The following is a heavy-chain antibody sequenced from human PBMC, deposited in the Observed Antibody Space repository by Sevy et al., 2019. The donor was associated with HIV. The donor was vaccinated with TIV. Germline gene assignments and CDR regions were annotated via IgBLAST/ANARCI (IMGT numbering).Heavy chain of an antibody. J-gene: IGHJ4*02. CDR1: GFTFSNFW. V-gene: IGHV3-7*03. CDR2: IKQDGSEN. D-gene: IGHD2-21*02. CDR3: ARDHPSTAPFDY. Sequence: GGSLRLSCAASGFTFSNFWMSWVRQAPGKGLEFVANIKQDGSENFYADAVEGRFTISRDKAKNSLFLQMNNLRVEETAVYYCARDHPSTAPFDYWGQGTLVTVSS.